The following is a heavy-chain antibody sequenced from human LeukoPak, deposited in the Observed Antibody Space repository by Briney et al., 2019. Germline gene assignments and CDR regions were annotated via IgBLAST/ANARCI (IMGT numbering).Heavy chain of an antibody. D-gene: IGHD6-19*01. J-gene: IGHJ4*02. Sequence: GGSLRLSCAPSGFTFSSYVMLWARQAPGKAREWVALISNDGSSKYYADSVKGRFTISRDNSKNTLYLQMSSLRTEDTAVYYCARGGSDWYNGDYWGQGTLVTVSS. V-gene: IGHV3-30-3*01. CDR2: ISNDGSSK. CDR3: ARGGSDWYNGDY. CDR1: GFTFSSYV.